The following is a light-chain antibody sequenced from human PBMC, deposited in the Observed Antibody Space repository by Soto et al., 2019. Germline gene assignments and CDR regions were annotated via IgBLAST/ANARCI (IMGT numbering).Light chain of an antibody. CDR2: AAS. CDR1: ESIANY. V-gene: IGKV1-39*01. CDR3: QHSYIRPYT. J-gene: IGKJ2*01. Sequence: DIQMTQSPSSLSASVGDRVTITCRASESIANYLNWYQQKPGKAPNLQIYAASTLQTGVPSRFSGSGSGTDFTLTISSLQTEEFACCFSQHSYIRPYTFGKGTQLHI.